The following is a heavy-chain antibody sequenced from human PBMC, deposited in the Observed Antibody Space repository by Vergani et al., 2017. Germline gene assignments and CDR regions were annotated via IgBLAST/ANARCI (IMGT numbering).Heavy chain of an antibody. D-gene: IGHD2-2*01. Sequence: QVQLVESGGGVVQPGRSLRLSCAASGFTFSSYAMHWVRQAPGKGLEGVAVISYDGSNKYYADSVKGRFTISRDNSKNTLYLQMNSLRAEDTAVYYCAQGYCSSTSCCIDYWGQGTLVTVSS. CDR2: ISYDGSNK. CDR1: GFTFSSYA. J-gene: IGHJ4*02. V-gene: IGHV3-30*04. CDR3: AQGYCSSTSCCIDY.